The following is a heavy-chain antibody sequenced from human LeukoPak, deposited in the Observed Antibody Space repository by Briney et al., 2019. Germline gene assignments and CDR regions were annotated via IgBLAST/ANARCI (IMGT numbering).Heavy chain of an antibody. Sequence: GGSLRLSCAASGFTFSSYAMHWVRQAPGKGLEWVAVISYDGSNKYYADSVKGRFTISRDNSKNTLYLQMNSLRAEDTAVYYCARGRHYYGSGIQGGDWGQGTLVTVSS. D-gene: IGHD3-10*01. V-gene: IGHV3-30-3*01. J-gene: IGHJ4*02. CDR1: GFTFSSYA. CDR3: ARGRHYYGSGIQGGD. CDR2: ISYDGSNK.